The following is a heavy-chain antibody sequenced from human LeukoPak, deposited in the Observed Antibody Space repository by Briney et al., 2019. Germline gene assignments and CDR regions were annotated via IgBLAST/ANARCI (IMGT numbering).Heavy chain of an antibody. CDR1: GFTFSSYA. CDR3: ARFIGSSGYYDY. D-gene: IGHD3-22*01. Sequence: GSLRLSCAASGFTFSSYAMSWVRQPPGKGLELIGYIYSTGITDYNPSLTSRVTISVDTSKNQFSLKLSSVTAADTAVYYCARFIGSSGYYDYWGHGTLVTVPS. CDR2: IYSTGIT. J-gene: IGHJ4*01. V-gene: IGHV4-59*01.